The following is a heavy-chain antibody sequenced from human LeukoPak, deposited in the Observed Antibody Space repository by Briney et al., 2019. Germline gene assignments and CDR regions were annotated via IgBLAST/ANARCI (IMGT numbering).Heavy chain of an antibody. V-gene: IGHV5-51*01. CDR1: GYSFTSYW. D-gene: IGHD3-22*01. CDR3: ARHTFPIDYYDSSGFSDY. CDR2: IYPGDSDT. Sequence: GESLKISCKGSGYSFTSYWIGWVRQMPGKGLEWVGIIYPGDSDTRYSPPFQGQVTISADKSISTAYLQWSSLKASDTAMYYCARHTFPIDYYDSSGFSDYWGQGTLVTVSS. J-gene: IGHJ4*02.